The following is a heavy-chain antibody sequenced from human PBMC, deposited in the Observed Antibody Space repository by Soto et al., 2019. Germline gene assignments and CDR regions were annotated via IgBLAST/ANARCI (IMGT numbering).Heavy chain of an antibody. D-gene: IGHD3-16*01. CDR2: ISYDGNYI. V-gene: IGHV3-30*18. CDR3: AKGILSATIGPYAMDV. CDR1: GFAFSSYA. Sequence: LRLSCEASGFAFSSYAMHWVRQAPGKGLEWVGVISYDGNYIYYADSVKGRFTISRDNSENTLYVQVNSLRPEDTAVYYCAKGILSATIGPYAMDVWGQGTTVTVSS. J-gene: IGHJ6*02.